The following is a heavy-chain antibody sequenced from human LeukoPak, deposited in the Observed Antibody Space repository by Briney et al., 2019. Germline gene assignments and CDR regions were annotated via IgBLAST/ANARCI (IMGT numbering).Heavy chain of an antibody. CDR2: ISAYDGNT. D-gene: IGHD6-13*01. Sequence: ASVKVSCKASGYTFTSYGISWVRQAPGQGLEWMGWISAYDGNTNYAQKLQGRVTMTTDTSTSTAYMELRSLRSDDTAVYYCARIAAAGTFFDYWGQGTLVTVSS. CDR1: GYTFTSYG. V-gene: IGHV1-18*01. CDR3: ARIAAAGTFFDY. J-gene: IGHJ4*02.